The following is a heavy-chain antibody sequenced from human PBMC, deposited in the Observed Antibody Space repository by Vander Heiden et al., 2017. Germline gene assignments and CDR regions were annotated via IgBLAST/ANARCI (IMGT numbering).Heavy chain of an antibody. CDR1: GGTFSRYA. D-gene: IGHD3-22*01. J-gene: IGHJ4*02. CDR2: IIPFFGSA. Sequence: QVQLVQSGAEVRKPGSSVKVSCKASGGTFSRYATSWVRQAPGQGLEWMGGIIPFFGSANYAQKFQGRVTITADESTSTAYMERSRLRSDDTAVYYCARGDYYDSSDYPLAFDCWGQGTLVTVSS. V-gene: IGHV1-69*01. CDR3: ARGDYYDSSDYPLAFDC.